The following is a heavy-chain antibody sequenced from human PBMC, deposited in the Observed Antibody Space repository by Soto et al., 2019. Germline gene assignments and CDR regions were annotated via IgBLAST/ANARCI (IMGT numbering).Heavy chain of an antibody. CDR3: AKDPQYSSKLIFGSSGMDV. CDR2: ISGSGGST. Sequence: PGGSLRLSCAASGFTFSSYAMSWVRQAPGKGLEWVSAISGSGGSTYYADSVKGRFTISRDNSKNTLYLQMNSLRAEDTAVYYRAKDPQYSSKLIFGSSGMDVWGQGTTVIVSS. V-gene: IGHV3-23*01. D-gene: IGHD6-13*01. J-gene: IGHJ6*02. CDR1: GFTFSSYA.